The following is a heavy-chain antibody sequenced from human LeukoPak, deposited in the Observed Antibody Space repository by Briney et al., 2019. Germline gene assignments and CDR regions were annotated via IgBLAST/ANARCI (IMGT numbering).Heavy chain of an antibody. Sequence: PSETLSLTCAVYGGSFSGYYWSWIRQPPGKGLEWIGEINHSGSTNYNPSLKSRVTISVDTSKNQFSLKLSSVTAADTAVYYCAREGRGEVVITRLFDYWGQGTLVTVSS. J-gene: IGHJ4*02. CDR3: AREGRGEVVITRLFDY. V-gene: IGHV4-34*01. D-gene: IGHD3-22*01. CDR2: INHSGST. CDR1: GGSFSGYY.